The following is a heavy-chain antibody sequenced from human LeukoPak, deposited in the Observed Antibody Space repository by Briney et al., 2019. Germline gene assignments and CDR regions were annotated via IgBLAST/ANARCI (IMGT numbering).Heavy chain of an antibody. Sequence: SETLSLTCTVSGGSLSSSSYYWGWIRQPPGKGLGWLGSIYYSGSAYYNPSLKSRVTISVDTSKNQFSLKLSSVTAADTAVYYCARKYYDILTGGNYFDYWGQGTLVTVSS. D-gene: IGHD3-9*01. V-gene: IGHV4-39*07. J-gene: IGHJ4*02. CDR1: GGSLSSSSYY. CDR2: IYYSGSA. CDR3: ARKYYDILTGGNYFDY.